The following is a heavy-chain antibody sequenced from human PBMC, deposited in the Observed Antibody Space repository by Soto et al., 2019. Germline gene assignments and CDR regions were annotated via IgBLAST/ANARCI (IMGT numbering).Heavy chain of an antibody. Sequence: QVQLQESGPGLVKPSQTLSLTCTVSGGSISSGGYYWSWIRQHPGKGLAWIGYIYYRVSTYYNPSLKSGFTISVDTSKNQFSLKLSSVTAADTAVYYCARDRGSGSYLAFDIWGQGTMVTVSS. J-gene: IGHJ3*02. CDR2: IYYRVST. D-gene: IGHD3-10*01. CDR3: ARDRGSGSYLAFDI. V-gene: IGHV4-31*03. CDR1: GGSISSGGYY.